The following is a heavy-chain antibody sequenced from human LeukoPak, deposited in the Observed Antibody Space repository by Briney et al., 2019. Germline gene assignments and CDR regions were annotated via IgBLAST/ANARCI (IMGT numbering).Heavy chain of an antibody. CDR3: ARDGGIHDYGDYADY. J-gene: IGHJ4*02. CDR1: GHTFTGYY. V-gene: IGHV1-2*02. Sequence: ASVKVSCKASGHTFTGYYMHWVRQAPGQGLEWMGWINPNSGGTNYAQKFQGRVTMTRDTSISTAYMELSRLRSDDTAVYYCARDGGIHDYGDYADYWGQGTLVTVSS. CDR2: INPNSGGT. D-gene: IGHD4-17*01.